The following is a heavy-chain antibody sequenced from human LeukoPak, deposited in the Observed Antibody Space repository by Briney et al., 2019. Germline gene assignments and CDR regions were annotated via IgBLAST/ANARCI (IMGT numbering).Heavy chain of an antibody. CDR2: IIPIFGTA. CDR3: ARQIEYSSSPFDY. D-gene: IGHD6-6*01. V-gene: IGHV1-69*05. Sequence: SVKVSCKASGGTFSSYAISWVRQAPGQGLEWMGGIIPIFGTANYAQKFQGRVTITTDESTSTAYMELSSLRSEDTAVYYCARQIEYSSSPFDYWGQGTLVTVSS. J-gene: IGHJ4*02. CDR1: GGTFSSYA.